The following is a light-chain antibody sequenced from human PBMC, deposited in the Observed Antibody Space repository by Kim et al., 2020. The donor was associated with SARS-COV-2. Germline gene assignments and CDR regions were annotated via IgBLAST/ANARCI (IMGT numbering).Light chain of an antibody. Sequence: EIVLTQSPGTLSLSPGERATLSCRASQSVSSTYLAWYQQTPGQAPRLLIYGASSRATGIPDRFSGSGSGTDFTLTISRLEPEDFAVYYCQQCSSAPYTFGQGTKLEI. J-gene: IGKJ2*01. CDR2: GAS. V-gene: IGKV3-20*01. CDR1: QSVSSTY. CDR3: QQCSSAPYT.